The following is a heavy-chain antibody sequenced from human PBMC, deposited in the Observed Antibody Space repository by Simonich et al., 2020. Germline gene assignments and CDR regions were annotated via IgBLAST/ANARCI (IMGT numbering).Heavy chain of an antibody. J-gene: IGHJ4*02. CDR2: NNHSESP. Sequence: QVQLQQWGAGLLKPSETLSLTCAVYGGSFSGYYWSWIRQPPGKGLEWIGENNHSESPTYNPSLKSRVTISVDTSKNQFSLKLSSVTAADTAVYYCARGLIGGSYYYWGQGTLVTVSS. D-gene: IGHD1-26*01. CDR3: ARGLIGGSYYY. CDR1: GGSFSGYY. V-gene: IGHV4-34*01.